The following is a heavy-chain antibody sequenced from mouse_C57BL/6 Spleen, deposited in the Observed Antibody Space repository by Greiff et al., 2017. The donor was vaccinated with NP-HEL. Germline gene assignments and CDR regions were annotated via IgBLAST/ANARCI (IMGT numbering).Heavy chain of an antibody. V-gene: IGHV1-15*01. CDR2: IDPETGGT. D-gene: IGHD1-1*01. CDR1: GYTFTDYE. CDR3: TRSTVVAYFDY. J-gene: IGHJ2*01. Sequence: QVQLQQSGAELVRPRASVTLSCKASGYTFTDYEMHWVKQTPVHGLEWIGAIDPETGGTAYNQKFKGKAILTADKSSSTAYMELRSLTSEDSAVYYCTRSTVVAYFDYWGQGTTLTVSS.